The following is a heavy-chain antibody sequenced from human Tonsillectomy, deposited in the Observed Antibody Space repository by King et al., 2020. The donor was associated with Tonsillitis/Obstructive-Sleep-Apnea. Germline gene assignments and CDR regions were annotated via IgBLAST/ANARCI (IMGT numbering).Heavy chain of an antibody. D-gene: IGHD3-3*01. CDR1: GFTFSSHW. V-gene: IGHV3-74*01. CDR2: INSDGSSP. J-gene: IGHJ6*02. Sequence: VQLVESGGGLVQPGGSLRLSCAASGFTFSSHWMHWVRQAPGKGLVWVSRINSDGSSPSYADSVKGRFTISRDNAKNTLYLQMNSLRDDDTAVYYCAGYPDTHNDFWSGFSTRYYYYGMDVWGQGTTVTVSS. CDR3: AGYPDTHNDFWSGFSTRYYYYGMDV.